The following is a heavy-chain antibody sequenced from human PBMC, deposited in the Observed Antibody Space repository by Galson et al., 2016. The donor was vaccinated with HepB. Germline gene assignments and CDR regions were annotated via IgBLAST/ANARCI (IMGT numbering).Heavy chain of an antibody. CDR3: ARDRSPIYSSSWYWFDP. D-gene: IGHD6-13*01. J-gene: IGHJ5*02. CDR2: IWYDGSDK. V-gene: IGHV3-33*01. CDR1: GFTFSSYG. Sequence: SLRLSCATSGFTFSSYGMHWVRQAPGKGLEWVATIWYDGSDKYYADSVKGRFTISRDNSKSTLYLQMNRLRAEDTAVYFCARDRSPIYSSSWYWFDPWGQGTPVTVSS.